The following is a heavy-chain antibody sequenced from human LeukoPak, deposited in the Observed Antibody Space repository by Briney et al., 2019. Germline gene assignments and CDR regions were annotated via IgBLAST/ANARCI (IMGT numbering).Heavy chain of an antibody. J-gene: IGHJ4*02. Sequence: PGGSLRLSCAASGFTFSSYAMHWVRQAPGKGLEWVAVISYDGSNKYYADSVKGRFTISRDNSKNTLYLQMNSLRAEDTAVYYCARTRDYDSSGYFDWYFDYWGQGTLVAVSS. D-gene: IGHD3-22*01. CDR3: ARTRDYDSSGYFDWYFDY. CDR2: ISYDGSNK. CDR1: GFTFSSYA. V-gene: IGHV3-30-3*01.